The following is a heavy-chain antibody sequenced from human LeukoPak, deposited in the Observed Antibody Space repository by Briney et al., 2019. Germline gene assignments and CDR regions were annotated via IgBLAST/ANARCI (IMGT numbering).Heavy chain of an antibody. D-gene: IGHD6-19*01. V-gene: IGHV4-59*02. CDR2: IYYSGST. J-gene: IGHJ4*02. CDR1: GVSACNYY. CDR3: ATTKLWLAFDS. Sequence: PPETPSLTRTVSGVSACNYYSSWIPHPPRKGLEWIGNIYYSGSTNSNPSLKSRVTISLDKSKNQSSLNLISVTAADTAVYYCATTKLWLAFDSWGQGTLVTVSS.